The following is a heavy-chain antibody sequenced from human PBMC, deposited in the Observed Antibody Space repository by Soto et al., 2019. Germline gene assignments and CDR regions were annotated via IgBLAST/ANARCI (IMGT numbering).Heavy chain of an antibody. CDR1: GGSFSGYY. V-gene: IGHV4-34*01. J-gene: IGHJ6*03. CDR2: INHSGST. D-gene: IGHD3-10*01. CDR3: ARGPSPNYGSGYGLVRRYYYYMDV. Sequence: QVHLQQWGAGLLKPSETLSLTCAVYGGSFSGYYWSWIRQPPGRGLEWIGEINHSGSTNYNPSLKSRVTISVDTSKTQFSLKLSSVTAADTAVYYCARGPSPNYGSGYGLVRRYYYYMDVWGKGTTVTVSS.